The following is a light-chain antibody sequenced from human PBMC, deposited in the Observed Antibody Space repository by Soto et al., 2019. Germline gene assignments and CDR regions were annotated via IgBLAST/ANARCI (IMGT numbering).Light chain of an antibody. J-gene: IGLJ1*01. CDR3: AAWDDSLNGGV. Sequence: QSALTQPPSASGTPGQRVTISCSGSSSNIGSNAVSWYQRLPGTAPKLLIYSNDQRPSGVPDRFSGSKSGTSASLAISGLQSEDESDYYCAAWDDSLNGGVFGTGTKVTVL. CDR1: SSNIGSNA. V-gene: IGLV1-44*01. CDR2: SND.